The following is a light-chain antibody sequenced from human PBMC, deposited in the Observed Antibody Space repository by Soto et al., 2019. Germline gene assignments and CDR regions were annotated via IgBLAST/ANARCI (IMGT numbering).Light chain of an antibody. CDR2: ESS. J-gene: IGKJ1*01. V-gene: IGKV3-11*01. CDR1: QNVPNY. CDR3: QQRSNWTQT. Sequence: EIVLPQSPATLSLSPGERATLSCRASQNVPNYLDWYQPNPGQAPRLLSYESSNRATGIAARFSGSGSGTDFTLTISSLEPEDFAVYSCQQRSNWTQTFGKGTKVDIK.